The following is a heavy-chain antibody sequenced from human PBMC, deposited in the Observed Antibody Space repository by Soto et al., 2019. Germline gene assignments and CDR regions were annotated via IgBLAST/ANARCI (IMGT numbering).Heavy chain of an antibody. D-gene: IGHD1-20*01. J-gene: IGHJ3*02. CDR2: ISADNGDT. CDR1: GYTFTNYG. CDR3: SRDFARVNNSLDAFDI. Sequence: QVQLVQSGAEVKKPGASVKVSCKASGYTFTNYGVSWVRQAPGQGLAWMGWISADNGDTNYAQSLQGRVTITTDTSTSTAYMELRRLRSDDTAMYYCSRDFARVNNSLDAFDIWGQGTMVTVSS. V-gene: IGHV1-18*01.